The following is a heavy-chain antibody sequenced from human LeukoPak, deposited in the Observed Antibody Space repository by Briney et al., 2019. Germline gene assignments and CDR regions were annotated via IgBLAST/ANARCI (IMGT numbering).Heavy chain of an antibody. J-gene: IGHJ4*02. Sequence: GASLRLSCAASGFTFSSYAMGWVRQAPGKGLEWVSAISGSGGSTYYADSVKGRFTISRDNSKNTLYLQMNSLRAEDTAVYYCAKDGGYCSSTSCSGGDFDYWGQGTLVTVSS. CDR1: GFTFSSYA. CDR2: ISGSGGST. V-gene: IGHV3-23*01. CDR3: AKDGGYCSSTSCSGGDFDY. D-gene: IGHD2-2*01.